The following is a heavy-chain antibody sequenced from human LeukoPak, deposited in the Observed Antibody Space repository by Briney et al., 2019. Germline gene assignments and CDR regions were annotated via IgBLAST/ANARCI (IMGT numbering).Heavy chain of an antibody. Sequence: SVKVSCKASGGTFSSYAISWVRQAPGQGLEWMGKIIPIFGTANYAQKFQGRVTITTDESTSAAYMELSSLRSEDTAVYYCARDNSMVRGVIITSPFDYWGQGTLVTVSS. CDR1: GGTFSSYA. CDR3: ARDNSMVRGVIITSPFDY. D-gene: IGHD3-10*01. CDR2: IIPIFGTA. V-gene: IGHV1-69*05. J-gene: IGHJ4*02.